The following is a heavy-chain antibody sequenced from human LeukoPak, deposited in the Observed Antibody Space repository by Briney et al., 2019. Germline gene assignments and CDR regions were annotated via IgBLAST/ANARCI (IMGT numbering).Heavy chain of an antibody. CDR3: ARDGGYSYGHRIDY. CDR1: GFIFSSHN. CDR2: ISNDGINK. J-gene: IGHJ4*02. Sequence: GGSLRLSCAASGFIFSSHNMHWVRQAPGKGLEWVALISNDGINKYYADSVKGRFTISRDNSKTTLYLQMNGLRGEETAVYYCARDGGYSYGHRIDYWAREPWSPSPQ. D-gene: IGHD5-12*01. V-gene: IGHV3-30-3*01.